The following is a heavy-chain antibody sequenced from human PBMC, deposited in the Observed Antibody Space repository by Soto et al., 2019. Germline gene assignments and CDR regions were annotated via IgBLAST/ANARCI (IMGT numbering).Heavy chain of an antibody. J-gene: IGHJ6*02. D-gene: IGHD3-22*01. CDR3: ARDPNDSSAYYHHYYYGMDV. Sequence: QVQLVQSGAEMRKPGASEMVSCKASGYTFTSYAMNWVRQAPGQRLEWMGWINGGNGDTKYSEKFQGRVTITRDTSASTAYLELSSLRSEETAVYYCARDPNDSSAYYHHYYYGMDVWGQGTTVTVSS. V-gene: IGHV1-3*01. CDR1: GYTFTSYA. CDR2: INGGNGDT.